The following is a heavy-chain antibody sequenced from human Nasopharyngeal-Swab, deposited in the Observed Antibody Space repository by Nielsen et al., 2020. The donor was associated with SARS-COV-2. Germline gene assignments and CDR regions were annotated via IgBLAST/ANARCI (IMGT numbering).Heavy chain of an antibody. CDR3: AKDDVVRGDAFDF. CDR2: ISASGGST. D-gene: IGHD3-10*01. Sequence: GGSLSLSCAASGFTLNIYALAWVPPAPGRGLEWVSAISASGGSTYYRNSVKGRFSISRDNSKNTLFLQMNSLTVDDTALYYCAKDDVVRGDAFDFWGQGTMVTVSS. J-gene: IGHJ3*01. CDR1: GFTLNIYA. V-gene: IGHV3-23*01.